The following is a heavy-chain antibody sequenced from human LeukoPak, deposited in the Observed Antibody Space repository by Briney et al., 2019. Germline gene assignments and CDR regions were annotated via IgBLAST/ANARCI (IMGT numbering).Heavy chain of an antibody. J-gene: IGHJ4*02. Sequence: SETLSLTCAVYGGYFSGYYWSWIRQPPGKGLEWIGEINHSGSTNYNPSLKSRVTISVDTSKNQFSLKLSSVTAADTAVYYCASGGLHVDTADGDVGHWGQGTLVTVSS. CDR1: GGYFSGYY. D-gene: IGHD5-18*01. CDR3: ASGGLHVDTADGDVGH. CDR2: INHSGST. V-gene: IGHV4-34*01.